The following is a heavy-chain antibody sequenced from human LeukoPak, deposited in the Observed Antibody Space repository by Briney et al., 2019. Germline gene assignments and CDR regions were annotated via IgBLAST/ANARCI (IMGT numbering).Heavy chain of an antibody. CDR3: ARQTRLSTRTVDY. Sequence: SETLSLTCTVSGGSISSSSYYWGWIRQPPGKGLEWIGSIYYSGSTYYNPSLKSQVTISVDTSKNQFSLKLSSVTAADTAVYYCARQTRLSTRTVDYWGQGTLVTVSS. V-gene: IGHV4-39*01. CDR1: GGSISSSSYY. CDR2: IYYSGST. J-gene: IGHJ4*02. D-gene: IGHD2/OR15-2a*01.